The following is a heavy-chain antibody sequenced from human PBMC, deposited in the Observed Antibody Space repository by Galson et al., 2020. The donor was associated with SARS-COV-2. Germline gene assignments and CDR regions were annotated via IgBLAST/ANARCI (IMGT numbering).Heavy chain of an antibody. Sequence: SETLSLTCTVSGGSISSSSYYWGWIRQPPGKGLEWIGSIYYSGSTYYNPSLKSRVTISVDTSKNQFSLKLSSVTAADTAVYYCARRLDTAMVIYYFDYWGQGTLVTVSS. CDR2: IYYSGST. D-gene: IGHD5-18*01. V-gene: IGHV4-39*01. J-gene: IGHJ4*02. CDR1: GGSISSSSYY. CDR3: ARRLDTAMVIYYFDY.